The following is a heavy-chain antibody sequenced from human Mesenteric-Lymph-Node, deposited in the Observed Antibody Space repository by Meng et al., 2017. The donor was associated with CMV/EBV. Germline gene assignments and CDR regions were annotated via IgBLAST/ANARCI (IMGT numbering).Heavy chain of an antibody. CDR2: ISSSGTTI. D-gene: IGHD7-27*01. V-gene: IGHV3-11*04. CDR3: ARDWALDS. Sequence: LSLTCAASGFTFSDYYMSWIRQAPGKGLEWVSFISSSGTTIYYADSVKGRFTISRDNAKNSLHLQMNSLRAEDTALYYCARDWALDSWGQGTLVTVSS. CDR1: GFTFSDYY. J-gene: IGHJ4*02.